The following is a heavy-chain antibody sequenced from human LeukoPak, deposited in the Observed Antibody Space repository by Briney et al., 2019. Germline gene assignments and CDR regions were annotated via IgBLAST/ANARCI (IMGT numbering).Heavy chain of an antibody. CDR2: ISDSGGRI. V-gene: IGHV3-23*01. J-gene: IGHJ4*02. Sequence: GGSLRLSCAASGFTFNSYAMTWVRQAPGKGLEWVSLISDSGGRIYYADSVKGRFTISRDNSKNTLYLQMNNLRAEDTAVYYCARGIAAAGYYFDYWGQGTLVTVSS. D-gene: IGHD6-13*01. CDR3: ARGIAAAGYYFDY. CDR1: GFTFNSYA.